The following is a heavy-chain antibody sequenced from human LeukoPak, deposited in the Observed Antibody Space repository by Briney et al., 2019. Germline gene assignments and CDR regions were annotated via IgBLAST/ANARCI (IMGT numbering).Heavy chain of an antibody. CDR3: ARGSMHVYHLYTDY. Sequence: PGGSLRLSCAASGFTYTNYWVSWFRQAPGQGLEWVASIKQDGSERYYVDSVKGRFTISRDNAKNSLFLQLSSLRVEDTAVYYCARGSMHVYHLYTDYWGQGTVVTVSS. CDR1: GFTYTNYW. J-gene: IGHJ4*02. V-gene: IGHV3-7*01. CDR2: IKQDGSER. D-gene: IGHD3-16*01.